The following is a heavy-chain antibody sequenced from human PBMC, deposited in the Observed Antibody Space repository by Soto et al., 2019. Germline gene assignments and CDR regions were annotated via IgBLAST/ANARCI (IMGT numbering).Heavy chain of an antibody. V-gene: IGHV1-18*01. CDR1: GYTFTSYG. Sequence: ASGKVSCKASGYTFTSYGISWVRQAPGQRLEGMGWISAYNGNTNYAQKLQGRVTMTTDTSTSTAYMELRSLRSDDTAVYYCARDRRGELRYFDWPATQDAFDIWGQGTMVTGSS. D-gene: IGHD3-9*01. CDR3: ARDRRGELRYFDWPATQDAFDI. CDR2: ISAYNGNT. J-gene: IGHJ3*02.